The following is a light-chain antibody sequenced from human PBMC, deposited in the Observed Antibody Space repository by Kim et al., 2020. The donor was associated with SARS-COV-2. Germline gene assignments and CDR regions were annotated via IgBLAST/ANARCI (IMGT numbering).Light chain of an antibody. J-gene: IGKJ4*01. CDR1: QSVSTAY. CDR2: ATS. Sequence: CPGERATLSCRASQSVSTAYLVWYQQKVGQAPRLLLYATSSRASGVPDRFSGSGSETDFSLTISGLEPDDFAVYYCQQCQTTPLTFGGGTKVDIK. CDR3: QQCQTTPLT. V-gene: IGKV3-20*01.